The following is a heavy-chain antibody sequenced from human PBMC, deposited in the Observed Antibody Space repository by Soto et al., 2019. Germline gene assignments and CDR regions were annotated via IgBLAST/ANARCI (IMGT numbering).Heavy chain of an antibody. Sequence: GASVKVSCKASGYTFTSYDINWVRQATGQGLEWMGWMNPNSGNTGYAQKFQGRGTMTRNTSISTAYMELSSLRSEDTAVYYCASTPYGSGSYYASYYYYYGMDVWGQGTTVTVSS. J-gene: IGHJ6*02. V-gene: IGHV1-8*01. D-gene: IGHD3-10*01. CDR1: GYTFTSYD. CDR3: ASTPYGSGSYYASYYYYYGMDV. CDR2: MNPNSGNT.